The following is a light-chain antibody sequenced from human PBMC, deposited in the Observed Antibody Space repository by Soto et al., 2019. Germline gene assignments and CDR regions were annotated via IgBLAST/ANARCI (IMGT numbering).Light chain of an antibody. J-gene: IGKJ3*01. CDR2: AAS. CDR1: QSVSSNY. Sequence: EIVLTQSPGTLSLSPGERATLSCRASQSVSSNYLAWYQHKPGQGPRLLIYAASSRATGIPDRFSGSGSGKDFTLTIIRLEPEDSSLYYCQKYGSAFTFGPGTKVEI. CDR3: QKYGSAFT. V-gene: IGKV3-20*01.